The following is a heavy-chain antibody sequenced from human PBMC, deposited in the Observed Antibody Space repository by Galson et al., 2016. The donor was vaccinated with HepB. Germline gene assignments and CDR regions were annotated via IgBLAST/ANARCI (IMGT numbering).Heavy chain of an antibody. CDR1: GYTFTSYR. CDR2: INVGNGIT. CDR3: ARDGEPLYDYGFDV. V-gene: IGHV1-3*01. J-gene: IGHJ6*02. Sequence: SVKVSCKASGYTFTSYRILWVRQAPGQSLEWMGWINVGNGITKYSEKVQGRVTITSDTSASTVHMELSSLISGDTAVYYCARDGEPLYDYGFDVWGQGTTVIVSS. D-gene: IGHD1-14*01.